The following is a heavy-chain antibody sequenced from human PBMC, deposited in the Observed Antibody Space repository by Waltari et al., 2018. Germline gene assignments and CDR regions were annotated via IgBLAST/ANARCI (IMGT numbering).Heavy chain of an antibody. Sequence: QVELQQWGAGLLRPSETLYLTCSVYGVSSSDSYWTWIRQHLGKGLDWIGENNLGEVTYYNPSLEGRVTILLDKSKTQFSLHLVSVTAADTARYYCVTGPRDKWVGRYSGEFFHHWGPGTLVTVSS. V-gene: IGHV4-34*02. D-gene: IGHD6-19*01. CDR1: GVSSSDSY. CDR2: NNLGEVT. CDR3: VTGPRDKWVGRYSGEFFHH. J-gene: IGHJ1*01.